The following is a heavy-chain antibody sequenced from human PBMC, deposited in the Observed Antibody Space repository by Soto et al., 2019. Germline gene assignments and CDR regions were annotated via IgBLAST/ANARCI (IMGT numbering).Heavy chain of an antibody. CDR1: GGIFSTYA. Sequence: QVQLVQSGAEVKKPGSSVKVSCKASGGIFSTYAISWLRQAPGQGLEWMGGIIPLFGTPNYAQRFQGRVTITADESTSTAYMGLSRLRSEDTAVYYCARDRDDYDSGNYYNRIDFWGQGTLVTVSS. J-gene: IGHJ4*02. V-gene: IGHV1-69*01. D-gene: IGHD3-10*01. CDR3: ARDRDDYDSGNYYNRIDF. CDR2: IIPLFGTP.